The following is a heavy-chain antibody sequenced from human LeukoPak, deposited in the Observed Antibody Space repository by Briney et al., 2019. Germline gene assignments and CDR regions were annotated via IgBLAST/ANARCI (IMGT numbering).Heavy chain of an antibody. CDR3: ASSPLNYYDSSGPPDY. J-gene: IGHJ4*02. CDR2: IHYSGST. D-gene: IGHD3-22*01. V-gene: IGHV4-59*12. CDR1: GGSITNYY. Sequence: PSETLSLTCTVSGGSITNYYWSWIRQPPGKGLEWIGYIHYSGSTKYNPSLKSRVTMSVDTSKNQFSLKLSSVTAADTAVYYCASSPLNYYDSSGPPDYWGQGTLVTVSS.